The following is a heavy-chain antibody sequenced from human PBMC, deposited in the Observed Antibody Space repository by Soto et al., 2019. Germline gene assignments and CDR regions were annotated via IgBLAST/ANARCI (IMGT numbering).Heavy chain of an antibody. CDR1: GYTFTIYQ. CDR3: ARDKPRWNGDYSNILXF. CDR2: TNPSGGST. J-gene: IGHJ4*02. D-gene: IGHD4-17*01. V-gene: IGHV1-46*03. Sequence: ASVKVSCKASGYTFTIYQMHWVRQAPGQGLEWMGITNPSGGSTTYAQKFQGRVTMTRDTSTSTVYMELSSLRSEDTAVYYCARDKPRWNGDYSNILXFWGQGTLVXVSS.